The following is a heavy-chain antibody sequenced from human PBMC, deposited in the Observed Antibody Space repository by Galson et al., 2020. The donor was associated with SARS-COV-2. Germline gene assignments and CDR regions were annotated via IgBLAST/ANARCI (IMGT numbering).Heavy chain of an antibody. CDR1: GGSLSSGRYY. V-gene: IGHV4-61*02. J-gene: IGHJ4*02. CDR2: IYTSGST. CDR3: ARDGHSSDWYYYFDN. D-gene: IGHD6-19*01. Sequence: SETLSLTCTVSGGSLSSGRYYWTWIRQPAGKGLEWIGRIYTSGSTNYNPSLKTRVTISVDTSKNQFSLKLSPVTAADTAVYYCARDGHSSDWYYYFDNWGQGTLVTVSS.